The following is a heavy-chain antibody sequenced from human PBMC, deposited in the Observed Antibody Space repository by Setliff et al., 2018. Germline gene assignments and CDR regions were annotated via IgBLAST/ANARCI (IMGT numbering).Heavy chain of an antibody. Sequence: PSETLSLTCTVSGGSISSHHWSWIRQPPGKGLEWIGSIYYSGSTNYNPSLKSRVTISVDTSKNQFSLKLSSVTAADTAVYYCARESGYSTLWGQGTLVTVSS. CDR1: GGSISSHH. D-gene: IGHD6-13*01. J-gene: IGHJ4*02. V-gene: IGHV4-59*11. CDR2: IYYSGST. CDR3: ARESGYSTL.